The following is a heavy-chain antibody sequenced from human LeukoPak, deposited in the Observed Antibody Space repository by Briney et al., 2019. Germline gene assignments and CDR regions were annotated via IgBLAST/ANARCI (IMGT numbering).Heavy chain of an antibody. CDR3: ARVEDSGYDYRCYFDP. Sequence: SETLSLTCTVSGGSISNSSYYWGWIRQPPGKGLECIGIIYYTGSTNYNPSLKSRVTISVDTSKSQFSLKVSSVTAADTAMYYCARVEDSGYDYRCYFDPWGQGTLVTVSS. CDR2: IYYTGST. J-gene: IGHJ5*02. CDR1: GGSISNSSYY. V-gene: IGHV4-39*07. D-gene: IGHD5-12*01.